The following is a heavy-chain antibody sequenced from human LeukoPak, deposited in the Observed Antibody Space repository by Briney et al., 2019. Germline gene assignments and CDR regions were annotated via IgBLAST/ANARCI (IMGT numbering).Heavy chain of an antibody. CDR3: ARWAAAGHDAFDI. D-gene: IGHD6-13*01. CDR1: GGSISSSSYY. Sequence: SETLSLTCTVSGGSISSSSYYWGWIRQPPGKGLEWIGSIYYSGSTYYNPSLKSRVTISVDTSKNQFSLKLSSVTAADTAVYYCARWAAAGHDAFDIWGQGTMVTVSS. V-gene: IGHV4-39*01. J-gene: IGHJ3*02. CDR2: IYYSGST.